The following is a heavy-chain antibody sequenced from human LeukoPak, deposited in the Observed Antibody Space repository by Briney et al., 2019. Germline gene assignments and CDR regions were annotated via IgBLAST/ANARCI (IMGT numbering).Heavy chain of an antibody. D-gene: IGHD6-6*01. CDR3: ARPRSIAPRPQTTFDN. CDR2: FYHGGST. J-gene: IGHJ4*02. Sequence: PSETLSLTCTVSGYSISTGYYWDWIRQPPGKGLEWIGTFYHGGSTYYNPSLKSRVTISVDTSKNQFSLNLTSVTAADTAVYYCARPRSIAPRPQTTFDNWGRGTLVTVSS. V-gene: IGHV4-38-2*02. CDR1: GYSISTGYY.